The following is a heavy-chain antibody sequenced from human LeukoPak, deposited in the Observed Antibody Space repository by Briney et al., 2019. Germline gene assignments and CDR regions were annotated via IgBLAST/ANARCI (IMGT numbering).Heavy chain of an antibody. CDR3: AKHVLRYFDWSHFDY. Sequence: PGGSLRLSCAASGFSFSSYAMAWVRQAPGKGLEWVSTISANGGTTYYADSVKGRFTISRDNSKNTLYLQMNSLRAEDTAVYYCAKHVLRYFDWSHFDYWGQGTLVTVSS. J-gene: IGHJ4*02. V-gene: IGHV3-23*01. CDR1: GFSFSSYA. D-gene: IGHD3-9*01. CDR2: ISANGGTT.